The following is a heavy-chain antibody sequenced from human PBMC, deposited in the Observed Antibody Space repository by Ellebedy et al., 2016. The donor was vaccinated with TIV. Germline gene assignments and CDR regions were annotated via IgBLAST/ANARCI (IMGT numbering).Heavy chain of an antibody. CDR2: ISAYNGNT. CDR3: AREGRIVGATDFDY. V-gene: IGHV1-18*04. J-gene: IGHJ4*02. Sequence: ASVKVSCXASGYTFTSYGISWVRQAPGQGLEWMGWISAYNGNTNYAQKLQGRVTMTTDTSTSTAYMELRSLRSDDTAVYYCAREGRIVGATDFDYWGQGTLVTVSS. CDR1: GYTFTSYG. D-gene: IGHD1-26*01.